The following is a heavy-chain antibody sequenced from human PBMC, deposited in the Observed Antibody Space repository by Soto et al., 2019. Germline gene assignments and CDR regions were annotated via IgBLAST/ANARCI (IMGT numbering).Heavy chain of an antibody. V-gene: IGHV4-4*02. J-gene: IGHJ6*02. CDR3: AKYNVYAIDA. CDR1: GASVSNSHW. CDR2: MFHSGST. D-gene: IGHD1-20*01. Sequence: QVQLQESGPGLVKPSGTLSLACVVSGASVSNSHWWTWVRQPPGKGLEWIGEMFHSGSTNYNPTLKSRVTISIDKSRDQFSLNLNSMSAADTAVYYCAKYNVYAIDAWGQGTTVTVSS.